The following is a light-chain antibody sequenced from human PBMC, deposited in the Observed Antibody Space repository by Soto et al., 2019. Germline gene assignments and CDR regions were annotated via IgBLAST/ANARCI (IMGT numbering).Light chain of an antibody. CDR2: DAS. V-gene: IGKV3-20*01. CDR3: QQYDRSPYT. J-gene: IGKJ2*01. CDR1: QSVTSTY. Sequence: EIVLSQSPGTLSLSPGERATLSCRASQSVTSTYLAWYQQKPGQAPRVFIYDASTRATGVPERFSGSGSGTDFTLTISRLEPEDFAVYYCQQYDRSPYTVGQGTKVDIK.